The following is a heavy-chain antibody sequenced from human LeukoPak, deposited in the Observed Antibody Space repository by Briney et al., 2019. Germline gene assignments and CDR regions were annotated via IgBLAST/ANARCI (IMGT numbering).Heavy chain of an antibody. J-gene: IGHJ4*02. CDR1: GFSFSSYS. V-gene: IGHV3-48*04. D-gene: IGHD6-13*01. CDR3: ARDWAAAGYYFDY. CDR2: ISSSSSTI. Sequence: GGSLRLSCVASGFSFSSYSMNWVRQAPGKGLEWVSYISSSSSTIYYADSVKGRFTISRDNAKNSLYLQMNSLRAEDTAVYYCARDWAAAGYYFDYWGQGTLVTVSS.